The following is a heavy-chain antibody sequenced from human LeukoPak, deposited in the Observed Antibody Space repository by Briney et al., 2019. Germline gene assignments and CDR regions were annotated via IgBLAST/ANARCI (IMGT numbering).Heavy chain of an antibody. J-gene: IGHJ4*02. Sequence: SETLSLTCAVYGGSFSNYYLSWVRQPPGKGLEWIGEITHHGSTNYNPSLKSRVTISVDTSENQFSLKLSSVAAADTAVYFCAPIFGDYSDFDSWGQGTLVTVSP. V-gene: IGHV4-34*01. CDR1: GGSFSNYY. CDR2: ITHHGST. CDR3: APIFGDYSDFDS. D-gene: IGHD4-17*01.